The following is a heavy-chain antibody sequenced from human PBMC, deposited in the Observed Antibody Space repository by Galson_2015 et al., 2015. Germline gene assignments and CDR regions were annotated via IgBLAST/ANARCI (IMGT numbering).Heavy chain of an antibody. CDR2: ISSNNNYV. D-gene: IGHD6-19*01. J-gene: IGHJ4*02. V-gene: IGHV3-21*01. Sequence: SLRLSCAASGFTFNSYTMNWVRQAPGEGLEWVSSISSNNNYVYYADSVRGRFTISRDNAKSSVYLQMNSLRAEDTAVYYCAREVYNNGWIGGRINYWGQGTLVTVSS. CDR3: AREVYNNGWIGGRINY. CDR1: GFTFNSYT.